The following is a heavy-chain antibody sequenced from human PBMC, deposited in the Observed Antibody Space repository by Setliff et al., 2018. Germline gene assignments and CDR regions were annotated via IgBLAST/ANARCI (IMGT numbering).Heavy chain of an antibody. CDR1: GLTFNSYA. Sequence: GESLKISCAASGLTFNSYALSWVRQAPGKGLEWVSSVSVSGDNTFYTDSVKGRFTTSRDNSKNTVSLQMSSLRIEDTAIYFCAGQGPIFGSGLIPGFDQWGQGTMVTVSS. D-gene: IGHD3-3*01. V-gene: IGHV3-23*01. CDR3: AGQGPIFGSGLIPGFDQ. CDR2: VSVSGDNT. J-gene: IGHJ4*02.